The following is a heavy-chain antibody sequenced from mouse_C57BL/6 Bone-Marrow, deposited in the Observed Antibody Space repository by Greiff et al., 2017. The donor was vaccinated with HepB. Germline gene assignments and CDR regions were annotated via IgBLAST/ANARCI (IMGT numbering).Heavy chain of an antibody. J-gene: IGHJ4*01. D-gene: IGHD1-1*01. CDR1: GYTFTDYY. CDR3: AIPVVYDYYAMDY. V-gene: IGHV1-26*01. Sequence: EVQLQQSGPELVKPGASVKISCKASGYTFTDYYMNWVKQSHGKSLEWIGDINPNNGGTSYNQKFKGKATLTVDKSSSTAYMELRSLTSEDSAVYYCAIPVVYDYYAMDYWGQGTSVTVSS. CDR2: INPNNGGT.